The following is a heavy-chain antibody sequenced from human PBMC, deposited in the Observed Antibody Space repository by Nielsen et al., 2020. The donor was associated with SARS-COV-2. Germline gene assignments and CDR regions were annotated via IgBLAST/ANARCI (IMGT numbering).Heavy chain of an antibody. Sequence: GESLKISCAASGFTFSSYDMHWVRQATGKGLEWVSAIGTAGDTYYPGSVKGRFTISREDAKNSLYLQMNSLRAGDTAVYYCASLIQDSSGYYFDYWGQGTLVTVSS. J-gene: IGHJ4*02. D-gene: IGHD3-22*01. CDR1: GFTFSSYD. CDR2: IGTAGDT. V-gene: IGHV3-13*04. CDR3: ASLIQDSSGYYFDY.